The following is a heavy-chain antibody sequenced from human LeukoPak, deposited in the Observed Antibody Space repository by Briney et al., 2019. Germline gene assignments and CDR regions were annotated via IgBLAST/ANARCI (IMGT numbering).Heavy chain of an antibody. CDR3: ARVVVGKNWCDP. J-gene: IGHJ5*02. CDR1: GYTFSGYY. D-gene: IGHD1-26*01. Sequence: ASVKVSCKASGYTFSGYYMHWVRQAPGQGLEWMGWINPNTGGTNYAQKFQGRVTITRDKSISTAYMELSRLRSDDTGVYYCARVVVGKNWCDPWGQGTLVTVSS. CDR2: INPNTGGT. V-gene: IGHV1-2*02.